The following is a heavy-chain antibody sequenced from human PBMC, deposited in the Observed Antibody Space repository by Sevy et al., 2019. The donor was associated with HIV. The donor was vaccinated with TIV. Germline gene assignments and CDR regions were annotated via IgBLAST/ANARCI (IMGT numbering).Heavy chain of an antibody. CDR1: GFTFSSYA. J-gene: IGHJ4*02. CDR2: ISGSGGST. D-gene: IGHD3-22*01. Sequence: GGSLRLSCAASGFTFSSYAMSWVRQAPGKGLEWVSAISGSGGSTYYADSVKGRFTISRDNSKNTLYLQMNSLRAEDTAVYYCAKDAYYYDSSRYGESEWGQGTLVTVSS. CDR3: AKDAYYYDSSRYGESE. V-gene: IGHV3-23*01.